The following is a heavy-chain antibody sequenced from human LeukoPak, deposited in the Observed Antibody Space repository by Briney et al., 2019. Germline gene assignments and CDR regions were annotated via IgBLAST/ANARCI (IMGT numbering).Heavy chain of an antibody. J-gene: IGHJ4*02. CDR2: ISSSSSYI. CDR1: GFTFSSYS. D-gene: IGHD4-17*01. CDR3: ARDSGDYVPFDY. V-gene: IGHV3-21*01. Sequence: GGSLRLSCAASGFTFSSYSMNRVRQAPGKGLEWVSSISSSSSYIYYADSVKGRFTISRDNAKNSLYLQMNSLRAEDTAVYYCARDSGDYVPFDYWGQGTLVTVSS.